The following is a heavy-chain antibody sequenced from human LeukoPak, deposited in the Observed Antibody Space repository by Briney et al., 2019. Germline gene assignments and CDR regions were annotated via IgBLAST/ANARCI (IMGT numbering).Heavy chain of an antibody. CDR2: IYYSGST. CDR1: GGSISSGGYY. Sequence: PSETLSLTRTVSGGSISSGGYYWSWIRQHPGKGLEWIGYIYYSGSTYYNPSLKSRVTISVDTSKNQFSLKLSSVTAADTAVYYCARGRRLLAAAGTTAHFDYWGQGTVTTVSS. V-gene: IGHV4-31*03. D-gene: IGHD6-13*01. CDR3: ARGRRLLAAAGTTAHFDY. J-gene: IGHJ4*02.